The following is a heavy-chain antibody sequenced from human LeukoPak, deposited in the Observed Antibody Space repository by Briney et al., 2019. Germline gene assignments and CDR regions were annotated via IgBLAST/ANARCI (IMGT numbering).Heavy chain of an antibody. CDR2: IIPIFGTA. D-gene: IGHD7-27*01. Sequence: ASVKVSCKASGYTFTSYDINWVRQATGQGLEWMGGIIPIFGTANYAQKFQGRVTITADESTSTAYMELSSLRSEDTAVYYCARDPETGDLDYWGQGTLVTVSS. CDR3: ARDPETGDLDY. V-gene: IGHV1-69*13. CDR1: GYTFTSYD. J-gene: IGHJ4*02.